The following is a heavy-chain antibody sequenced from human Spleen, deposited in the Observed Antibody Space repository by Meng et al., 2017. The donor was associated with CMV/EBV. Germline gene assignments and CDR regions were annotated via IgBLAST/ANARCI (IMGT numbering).Heavy chain of an antibody. CDR3: ARGRGDDLWSGFYYYFDN. Sequence: SETLSLTCTVSGVSISNFYWGWIRQPPGGGPEWLGNIYSSGSTNYNPSLKSRVTMSVDTSRSQFSLNLTSVTAADTAIYYCARGRGDDLWSGFYYYFDNWGQGALVTVSS. CDR2: IYSSGST. CDR1: GVSISNFY. J-gene: IGHJ4*02. D-gene: IGHD3-3*01. V-gene: IGHV4-59*01.